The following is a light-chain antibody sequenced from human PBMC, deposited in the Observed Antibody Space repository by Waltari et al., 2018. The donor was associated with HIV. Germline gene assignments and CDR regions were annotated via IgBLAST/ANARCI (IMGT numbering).Light chain of an antibody. V-gene: IGLV2-23*01. CDR3: CSYTGSTTWV. CDR2: EDN. J-gene: IGLJ3*02. Sequence: QSALTQPASVSGSPGQSITISCTGTSSDVGSYNVVSWYQQHPGKAPKIMIYEDNKRPSGVSNRFAGSKSGNTASLTISGLQAEDEADYYCCSYTGSTTWVFGGGTKLTVL. CDR1: SSDVGSYNV.